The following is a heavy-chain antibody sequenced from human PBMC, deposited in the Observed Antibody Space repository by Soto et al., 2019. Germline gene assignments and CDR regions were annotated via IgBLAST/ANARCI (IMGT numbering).Heavy chain of an antibody. CDR1: GFTFVTYT. D-gene: IGHD4-17*01. CDR2: ISSSGDYI. V-gene: IGHV3-21*01. Sequence: EVQLVESGGGLVKPRGSLRLSCVASGFTFVTYTMNWVRQAPGKGLEWVSSISSSGDYIYYADSVKGRFTISRDNANTSLYLQMNSLRAEDTAVYYCARDRYGDYSFDSWGQGTLVTVSS. CDR3: ARDRYGDYSFDS. J-gene: IGHJ4*02.